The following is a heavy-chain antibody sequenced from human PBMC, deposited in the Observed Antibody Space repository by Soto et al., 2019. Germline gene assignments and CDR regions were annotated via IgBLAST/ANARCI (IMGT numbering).Heavy chain of an antibody. V-gene: IGHV4-30-4*02. Sequence: SETLSLTCTVSGGSISSGVYYWIWIRQPPGKVLDWIGYIYYSGITYYNPSLKSRVTISVDTSKNQFSLKLSSVTAADTAVYYWAREVGGRSYGFSSYGYWGQGTLVTVSS. CDR3: AREVGGRSYGFSSYGY. D-gene: IGHD5-18*01. J-gene: IGHJ4*02. CDR2: IYYSGIT. CDR1: GGSISSGVYY.